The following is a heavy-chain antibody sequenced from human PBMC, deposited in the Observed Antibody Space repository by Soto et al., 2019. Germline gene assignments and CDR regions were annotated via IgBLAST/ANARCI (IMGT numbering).Heavy chain of an antibody. CDR1: GYTFTSYA. J-gene: IGHJ4*02. CDR3: ARGPGGPDGPGDY. D-gene: IGHD2-15*01. V-gene: IGHV1-3*01. Sequence: QVQLVQSGAEVKKPGASVKVSCKASGYTFTSYAMHWVRQAPGQRLGWMGWITAGNGNTKSSQKFQGRVTITRHTSASTAYMELSSLRSEDTAVYYCARGPGGPDGPGDYWGQGTLVTVAS. CDR2: ITAGNGNT.